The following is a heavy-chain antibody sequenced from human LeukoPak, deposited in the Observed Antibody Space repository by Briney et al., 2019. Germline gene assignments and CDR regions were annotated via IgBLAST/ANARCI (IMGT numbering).Heavy chain of an antibody. CDR2: IYYSGST. J-gene: IGHJ6*03. Sequence: MASETLSLTCTVSGGSIGSSSYHWGWIRQPPGKGLEWIGSIYYSGSTYYNPSLKSRVTISVDTSKTHFSLKLSSVTAADTAVYYCARHKIARYYYYYYMDVWGKGTTVTGSS. V-gene: IGHV4-39*01. CDR1: GGSIGSSSYH. CDR3: ARHKIARYYYYYYMDV.